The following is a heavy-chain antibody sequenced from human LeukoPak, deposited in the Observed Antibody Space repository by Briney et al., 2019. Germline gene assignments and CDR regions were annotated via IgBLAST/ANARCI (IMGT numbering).Heavy chain of an antibody. V-gene: IGHV1-8*02. CDR2: INPNSGNT. Sequence: ASVKVSCKASGYTFTGYYMHWVRQAPGQGLEWMGWINPNSGNTGYAQKFQGRVTMTRNTSISTAYMELSSLRSEDTAVYYCARQGPSGGDFGYWGQGTLVTVSS. CDR3: ARQGPSGGDFGY. J-gene: IGHJ4*02. CDR1: GYTFTGYY. D-gene: IGHD3-10*01.